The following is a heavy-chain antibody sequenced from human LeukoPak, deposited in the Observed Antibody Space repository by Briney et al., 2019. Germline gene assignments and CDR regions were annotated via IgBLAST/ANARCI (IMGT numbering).Heavy chain of an antibody. D-gene: IGHD5-12*01. V-gene: IGHV3-30-3*01. CDR2: ISYDGSNK. J-gene: IGHJ4*02. CDR1: GFTFSSYA. Sequence: PGGSLRLSCAASGFTFSSYAMHWVRQAPGKGLEWLAVISYDGSNKYYADSVKGRFTISRDNSKNTLYLQMNSLRAEDTAVYYCARKLSGYSGYDFFDYWGQGTLVTVSS. CDR3: ARKLSGYSGYDFFDY.